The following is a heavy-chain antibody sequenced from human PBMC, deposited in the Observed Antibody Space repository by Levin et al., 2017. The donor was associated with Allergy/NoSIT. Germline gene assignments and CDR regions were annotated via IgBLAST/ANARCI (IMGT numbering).Heavy chain of an antibody. Sequence: ASVKVSCKASGGTFSSYAISWVRQAPGQGLEWMGRIIPILGIANYAQKFQGRVTITADKSTSTAYMELSSLRSEDTAVYYCARGGYSSSWYGGDYWGQGTLVTVSS. V-gene: IGHV1-69*04. CDR2: IIPILGIA. D-gene: IGHD6-13*01. J-gene: IGHJ4*02. CDR1: GGTFSSYA. CDR3: ARGGYSSSWYGGDY.